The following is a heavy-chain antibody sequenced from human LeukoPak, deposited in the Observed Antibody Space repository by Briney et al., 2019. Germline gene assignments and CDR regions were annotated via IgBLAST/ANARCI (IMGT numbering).Heavy chain of an antibody. CDR1: GGSVSGSAYF. CDR2: IYYSGST. Sequence: SETLSLTCTVSGGSVSGSAYFWGWIRQPPGKGLEWIANIYYSGSTYYNPSLKSRVTMSVDTSKNQFSLKLSSVTAADTAVYYCASAYYDILGGHFDYWGQGNLVTVSS. V-gene: IGHV4-39*07. D-gene: IGHD3-9*01. J-gene: IGHJ4*02. CDR3: ASAYYDILGGHFDY.